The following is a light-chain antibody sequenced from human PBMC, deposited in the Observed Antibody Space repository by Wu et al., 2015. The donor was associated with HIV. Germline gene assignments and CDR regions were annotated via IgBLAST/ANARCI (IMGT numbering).Light chain of an antibody. Sequence: DIQLTQSPSLLSASVGDRVTITCRASQGISSYLAWYQQKPGKAPKFLIYAASTLQSEVPPRFSGSGSGTEFTLTISSLQPEDFATYYCQQLNSHPPTFGQGTKLEIK. V-gene: IGKV1-9*01. J-gene: IGKJ2*01. CDR3: QQLNSHPPT. CDR1: QGISSY. CDR2: AAS.